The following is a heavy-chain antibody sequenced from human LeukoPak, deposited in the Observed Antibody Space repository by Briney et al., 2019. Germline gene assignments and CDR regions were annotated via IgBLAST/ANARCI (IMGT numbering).Heavy chain of an antibody. CDR2: INHSGST. CDR1: GGSFSGYY. CDR3: ARGRRDIVVVPAATKEYFQH. Sequence: PSETPSLTCAVYGGSFSGYYWSWIRQPPGKGLEWIGEINHSGSTNYNPSLKSRVTISVDTSKNQFSLKLSSVTAADTAVYYCARGRRDIVVVPAATKEYFQHWGQGTLVTVSS. J-gene: IGHJ1*01. V-gene: IGHV4-34*01. D-gene: IGHD2-2*01.